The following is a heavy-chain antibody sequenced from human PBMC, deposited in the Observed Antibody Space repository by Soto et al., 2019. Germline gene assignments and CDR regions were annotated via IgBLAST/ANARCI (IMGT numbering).Heavy chain of an antibody. CDR3: ARVTVFGVVITSYWYFDL. CDR1: GYTFTSYA. Sequence: QVQLVQSGAEVKKPGASVKVSCKASGYTFTSYAMHWVRQAPGQRLEWMGWINARNGNTKYSQKFQGRVTITRDTSASTAYIELCSLRSEDTAVYYCARVTVFGVVITSYWYFDLWGRGTLVTVSS. CDR2: INARNGNT. V-gene: IGHV1-3*01. J-gene: IGHJ2*01. D-gene: IGHD3-3*01.